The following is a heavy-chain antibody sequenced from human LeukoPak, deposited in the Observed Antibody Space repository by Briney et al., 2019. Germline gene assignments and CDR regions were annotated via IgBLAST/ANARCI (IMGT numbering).Heavy chain of an antibody. CDR2: ISSSSSTI. CDR1: GFTFSSYS. D-gene: IGHD2-15*01. J-gene: IGHJ3*02. V-gene: IGHV3-48*04. CDR3: AREARGYCSGGSCYYDAFDI. Sequence: GGSLRLSCAASGFTFSSYSMNWVRQAPGKGLEWVSYISSSSSTIYYADSVMGRFTISRDNAKNSLYLQMNSLRAEDTAVYYCAREARGYCSGGSCYYDAFDIWGQGTMVTVSS.